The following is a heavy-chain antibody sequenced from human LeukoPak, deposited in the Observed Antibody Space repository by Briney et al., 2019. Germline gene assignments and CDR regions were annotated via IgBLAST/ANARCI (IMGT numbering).Heavy chain of an antibody. CDR2: IKQDGSEE. D-gene: IGHD6-19*01. CDR3: VAGSGWHFDH. V-gene: IGHV3-7*01. J-gene: IGHJ4*02. Sequence: GGSLRLSCTASGFTFSSYAMSWVRQAPGKGLEWVAIIKQDGSEELYVDSVKGRFTISRDNAKNSLYLQMNNLRAEDTAVYYCVAGSGWHFDHWGQGTLVTVSS. CDR1: GFTFSSYA.